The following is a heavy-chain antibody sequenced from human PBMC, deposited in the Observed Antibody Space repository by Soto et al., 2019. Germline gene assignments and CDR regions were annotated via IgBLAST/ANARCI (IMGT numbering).Heavy chain of an antibody. CDR2: ISYDGSNK. V-gene: IGHV3-30*18. Sequence: QVQLVESGGGVVQPGRSLRLSCAASGFTFSSYGMHWVRQAPGKGLEWVAVISYDGSNKYYADSVKGRFTISRDNSKNTLYLQMNRLRAEDTAVYYCAKDRYCSSTSCFGESMDVWGQGTTVPVSS. J-gene: IGHJ6*02. D-gene: IGHD2-2*01. CDR1: GFTFSSYG. CDR3: AKDRYCSSTSCFGESMDV.